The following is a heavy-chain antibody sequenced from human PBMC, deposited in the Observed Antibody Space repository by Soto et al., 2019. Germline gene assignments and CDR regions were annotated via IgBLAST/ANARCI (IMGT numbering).Heavy chain of an antibody. J-gene: IGHJ3*02. V-gene: IGHV4-59*01. CDR2: IYYSGST. Sequence: SETLSLTCTVSGGSISGYYWSGIRQPAGKGLEWIGYIYYSGSTNYNPSLKSRVTISVDTSKNQFSLKLSSVTAADTAVYYCARDASSSSLDLGDAFDIWGQGTMVTVSS. CDR1: GGSISGYY. D-gene: IGHD6-6*01. CDR3: ARDASSSSLDLGDAFDI.